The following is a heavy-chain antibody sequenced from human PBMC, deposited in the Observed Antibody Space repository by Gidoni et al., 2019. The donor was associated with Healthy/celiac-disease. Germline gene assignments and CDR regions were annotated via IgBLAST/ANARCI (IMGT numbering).Heavy chain of an antibody. Sequence: QVQLVQSGAVVKKPGASVKVSCKASGYTFTSYYMHWVRQAPGQGLAWMGIINPSVGSASYAQKFQGRVTMTRDTSTSTVYMELSSLRSEDTAVYYCARDYYYDSSGQAGNHWYFDLWGRGTLDTVSS. CDR3: ARDYYYDSSGQAGNHWYFDL. CDR2: INPSVGSA. CDR1: GYTFTSYY. J-gene: IGHJ2*01. V-gene: IGHV1-46*01. D-gene: IGHD3-22*01.